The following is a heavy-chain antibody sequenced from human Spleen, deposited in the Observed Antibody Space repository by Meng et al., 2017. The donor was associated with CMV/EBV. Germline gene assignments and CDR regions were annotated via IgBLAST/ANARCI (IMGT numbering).Heavy chain of an antibody. V-gene: IGHV1-8*01. J-gene: IGHJ6*02. CDR1: GYSFTSSD. D-gene: IGHD3-10*01. Sequence: ASVKVSCKASGYSFTSSDINWVRQATGQGLEWMGWMNPNSGNTGYAQKFQGRVTMTRNTSIGTAYMELNSLRSEDTAVYYCARDSGRGYYYYYGLDVWGHGTTVTVSS. CDR3: ARDSGRGYYYYYGLDV. CDR2: MNPNSGNT.